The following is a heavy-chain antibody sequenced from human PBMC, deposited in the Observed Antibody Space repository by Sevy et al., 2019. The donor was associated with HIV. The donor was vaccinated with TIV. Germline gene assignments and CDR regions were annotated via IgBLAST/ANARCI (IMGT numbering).Heavy chain of an antibody. CDR3: ARDQVFGVRGVPFDY. Sequence: GGSLRLSCAASGFTFSSYSMNWVRQAPGKGLEWVSSISSSSSYIYYEDSVKGRFTISRDNAKNSLYLQMNSLRAEDTAVYYCARDQVFGVRGVPFDYWGQGTLVTVSS. CDR1: GFTFSSYS. D-gene: IGHD3-10*01. J-gene: IGHJ4*02. V-gene: IGHV3-21*01. CDR2: ISSSSSYI.